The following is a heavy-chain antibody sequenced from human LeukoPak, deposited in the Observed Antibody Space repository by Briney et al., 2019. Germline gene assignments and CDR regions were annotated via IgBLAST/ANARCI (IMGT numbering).Heavy chain of an antibody. CDR2: ISSSSSYI. CDR3: AKGSDYYDSSGYYHFDY. J-gene: IGHJ4*02. Sequence: GGSLRLSCAASGFTFSSYSMNWVRQAPGKGLEWVSSISSSSSYIYYADSVKGRFTISRDNAKNSLYLQMNSLRAEDTALYYCAKGSDYYDSSGYYHFDYWGQGTLVTVSS. V-gene: IGHV3-21*04. D-gene: IGHD3-22*01. CDR1: GFTFSSYS.